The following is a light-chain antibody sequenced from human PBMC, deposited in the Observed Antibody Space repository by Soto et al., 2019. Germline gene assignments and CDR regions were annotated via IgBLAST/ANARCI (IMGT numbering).Light chain of an antibody. CDR3: QQSYSTPWT. Sequence: DLQMTQSPSSLSPSVGDRVAITCRASQNISSYLNWYQQKLGKAPKLLMYAASSLQSGAPSRFSGSGSGTDFTLTISCLQPEDFATYYCQQSYSTPWTFGQGTKVEI. CDR2: AAS. V-gene: IGKV1-39*01. J-gene: IGKJ1*01. CDR1: QNISSY.